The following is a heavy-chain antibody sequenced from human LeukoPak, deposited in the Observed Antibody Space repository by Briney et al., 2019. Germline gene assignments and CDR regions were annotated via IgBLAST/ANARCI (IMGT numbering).Heavy chain of an antibody. J-gene: IGHJ3*02. CDR2: ISSSSSYI. Sequence: GGSLRLSCAASGFTFSSYSMNWVRQAPGKGLEWVSSISSSSSYIYYADSVKGRFTISRDNAKNSLYLQMNSLRAEDTAVYYCARDLYDYGDSLNAFDIWGQGTMVTVSS. CDR3: ARDLYDYGDSLNAFDI. V-gene: IGHV3-21*01. CDR1: GFTFSSYS. D-gene: IGHD4-17*01.